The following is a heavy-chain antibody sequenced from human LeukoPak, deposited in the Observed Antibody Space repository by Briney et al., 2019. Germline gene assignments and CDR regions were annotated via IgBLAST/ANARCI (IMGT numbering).Heavy chain of an antibody. CDR2: IYYSGST. D-gene: IGHD3-10*01. CDR3: AGSGSYYVSPFDY. Sequence: SETLSLTCTVSGGSISSYYWSWIRQPPGKGLEWIGYIYYSGSTNYNPSLKSRVTISVDTSKNQFSLKLSSVTAADTAVYYYAGSGSYYVSPFDYWGQGTLVTVSS. J-gene: IGHJ4*02. CDR1: GGSISSYY. V-gene: IGHV4-59*01.